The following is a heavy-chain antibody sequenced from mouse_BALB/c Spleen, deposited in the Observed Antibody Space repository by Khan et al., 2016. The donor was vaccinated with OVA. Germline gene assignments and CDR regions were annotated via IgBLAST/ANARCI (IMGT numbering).Heavy chain of an antibody. CDR2: ILPGSGNN. Sequence: QVQLKESGAELMKPGASVKISCKASGYTFSSYWIEWVKQRPGHGLEWIGEILPGSGNNNFSEKFRGKATFAADTPSNTAYMQLSSLTSEDSAVYYCARGNYYGSTSWFGYWGQGTLVTVSA. D-gene: IGHD1-1*01. CDR3: ARGNYYGSTSWFGY. V-gene: IGHV1-9*01. J-gene: IGHJ3*01. CDR1: GYTFSSYW.